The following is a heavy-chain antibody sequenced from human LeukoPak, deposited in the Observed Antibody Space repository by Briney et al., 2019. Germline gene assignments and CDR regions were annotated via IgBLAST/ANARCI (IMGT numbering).Heavy chain of an antibody. Sequence: GGSLRLSCAASGFTFSSYAMSWVRQAPGKGLEWVSAISGSGGSTYYADSVKGRFTISRDNSKNTLYLQMNSLRAEDTAVYYCAKASSWTIAAAGVDYWAREPWSPSPQ. CDR3: AKASSWTIAAAGVDY. CDR1: GFTFSSYA. CDR2: ISGSGGST. D-gene: IGHD6-13*01. V-gene: IGHV3-23*01. J-gene: IGHJ4*02.